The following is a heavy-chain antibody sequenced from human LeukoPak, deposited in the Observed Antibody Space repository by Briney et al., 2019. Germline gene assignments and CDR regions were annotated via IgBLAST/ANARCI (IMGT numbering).Heavy chain of an antibody. J-gene: IGHJ4*02. CDR1: GFTFSTYA. Sequence: GGSLRLSCSASGFTFSTYAMSWVRQAPGKGLEWVSVISGSGGSTDYADSVKGRFTISRDNSKNTLYLQMNSLRAEDTAVYYCANPPLAAAADYWGQGTLVTVSS. CDR3: ANPPLAAAADY. V-gene: IGHV3-23*01. D-gene: IGHD6-25*01. CDR2: ISGSGGST.